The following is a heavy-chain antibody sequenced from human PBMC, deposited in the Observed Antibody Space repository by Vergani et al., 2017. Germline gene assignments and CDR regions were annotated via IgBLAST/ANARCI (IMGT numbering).Heavy chain of an antibody. CDR2: IYYTGTT. D-gene: IGHD6-19*01. CDR3: TRHERSGWAGYFQH. J-gene: IGHJ1*01. CDR1: GVSIGSYSYY. Sequence: QLQLQESGPGLVKPSETLSLTCTVSGVSIGSYSYYWGWIRQPPGKGLEWIGTIYYTGTTYYNEAHKSRLTISVDTSKNQFSLNLTSVTAADTAVYYCTRHERSGWAGYFQHWGQGTLVTASS. V-gene: IGHV4-39*01.